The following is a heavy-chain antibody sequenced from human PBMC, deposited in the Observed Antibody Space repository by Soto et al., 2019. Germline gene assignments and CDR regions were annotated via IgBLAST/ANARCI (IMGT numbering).Heavy chain of an antibody. CDR3: TTVFYRSTRMHMNYYYG. Sequence: GKGLEWVAVIWYDGGTTDYAAPVKGRFTISRDDSKNTLYLQMNSLKTEDTAVYYCTTVFYRSTRMHMNYYYG. CDR2: IWYDGGTT. D-gene: IGHD6-13*01. V-gene: IGHV3-15*01. J-gene: IGHJ6*01.